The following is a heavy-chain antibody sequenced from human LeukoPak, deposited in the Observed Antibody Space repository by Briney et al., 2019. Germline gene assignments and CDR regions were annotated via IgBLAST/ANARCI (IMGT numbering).Heavy chain of an antibody. CDR3: ARDTLHSSSWYNDYFDY. J-gene: IGHJ4*02. CDR2: ISAYNRNT. Sequence: ASVKVSRKASGYTFTSYGISWVRQAPGQGLEWMGWISAYNRNTNYAQKLQGRVTMTTDTSTSTAYMELRSLRSDDTAVYYCARDTLHSSSWYNDYFDYWGQGTLVTVSS. CDR1: GYTFTSYG. V-gene: IGHV1-18*01. D-gene: IGHD6-13*01.